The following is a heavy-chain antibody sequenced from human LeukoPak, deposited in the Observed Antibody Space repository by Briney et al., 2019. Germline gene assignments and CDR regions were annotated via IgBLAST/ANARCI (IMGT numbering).Heavy chain of an antibody. CDR3: TGERVESGFDI. D-gene: IGHD1-26*01. V-gene: IGHV3-7*01. Sequence: GGSLRLSCAASGFTFSNYWMHWVRQAPGKGLEWVANINQDGSTKQYVGSLKGRFTIFRDNAKNSLYLQMNSLRVDDTAVYYCTGERVESGFDIWGQGTLVTVSS. CDR1: GFTFSNYW. J-gene: IGHJ3*02. CDR2: INQDGSTK.